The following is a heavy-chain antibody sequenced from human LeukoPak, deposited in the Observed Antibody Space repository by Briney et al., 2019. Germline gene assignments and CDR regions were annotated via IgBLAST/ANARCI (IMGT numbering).Heavy chain of an antibody. CDR2: FDPEDGET. J-gene: IGHJ4*02. V-gene: IGHV1-24*01. CDR3: ATKKSGSYLYYFDY. D-gene: IGHD1-26*01. CDR1: GYTLTELS. Sequence: ASVKVSCKVSGYTLTELSMHWVRQAPGKGLEWMGGFDPEDGETIYAQKFQGRVTMTEDTSTDTAYVELSSLRSEDTAVYYCATKKSGSYLYYFDYWGQGTLVTVSS.